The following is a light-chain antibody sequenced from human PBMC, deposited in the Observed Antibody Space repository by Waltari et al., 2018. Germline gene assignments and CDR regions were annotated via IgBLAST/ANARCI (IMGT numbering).Light chain of an antibody. Sequence: QSALTQPPSASGSPGQSVTISCTGTSSHVGGYNYVSWYQQHPGKAPKLIISEVNKRPSGVPDRFSGSKSGNTASLTVSGLQADDEADYYCSSYSGSNNLGVFGGGTKLTVL. J-gene: IGLJ2*01. CDR2: EVN. CDR3: SSYSGSNNLGV. CDR1: SSHVGGYNY. V-gene: IGLV2-8*01.